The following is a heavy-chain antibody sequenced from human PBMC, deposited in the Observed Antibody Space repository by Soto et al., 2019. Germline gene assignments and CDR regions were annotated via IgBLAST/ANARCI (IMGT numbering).Heavy chain of an antibody. CDR3: ARMIFGRTGEYYFDY. CDR2: IDWDDAK. CDR1: GFSLSTSGVG. D-gene: IGHD3-3*01. J-gene: IGHJ4*02. Sequence: SGPTLVNPTQTLTLTCTLSGFSLSTSGVGVGWIRQPPGKALEWLARIDWDDAKFFNTSLKTRLTVSKDTSKNQVVLALTNMDPVDSGTYYCARMIFGRTGEYYFDYWGQGILVTVSS. V-gene: IGHV2-70*04.